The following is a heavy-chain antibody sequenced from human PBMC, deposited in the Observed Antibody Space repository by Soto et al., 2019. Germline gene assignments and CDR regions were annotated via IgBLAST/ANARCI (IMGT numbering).Heavy chain of an antibody. Sequence: QVQLQQWGAGLLKPSETLSLTCAVYGGSFSDYSRTWIRQPPGKGLEWIGEINDSGSTNYTPSLERRVTISRDTSKNRFSLKLSSVTAADTAVYYCARGSHKLHSYDSSGFYHYVDYWGQGSLVTVSS. J-gene: IGHJ4*02. D-gene: IGHD3-22*01. V-gene: IGHV4-34*01. CDR3: ARGSHKLHSYDSSGFYHYVDY. CDR1: GGSFSDYS. CDR2: INDSGST.